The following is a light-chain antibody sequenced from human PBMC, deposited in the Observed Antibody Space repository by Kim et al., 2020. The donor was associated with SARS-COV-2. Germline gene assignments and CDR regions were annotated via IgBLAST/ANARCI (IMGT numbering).Light chain of an antibody. Sequence: SPGGGATRPCWASQHVYKGCFSGYQQKIVQAPRRLIFQAANRATGGPDRVSGSGSWTDFTPPISRLEPEDFAVYYCCQYDSSPPYTFGQGTKLEI. CDR1: QHVYKGC. V-gene: IGKV3-20*01. CDR3: CQYDSSPPYT. J-gene: IGKJ2*01. CDR2: QAA.